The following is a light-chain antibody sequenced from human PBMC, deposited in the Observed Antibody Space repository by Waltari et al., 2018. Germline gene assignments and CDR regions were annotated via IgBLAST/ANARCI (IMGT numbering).Light chain of an antibody. J-gene: IGKJ4*01. CDR3: QQRTNWTS. CDR2: DAS. V-gene: IGKV3-11*01. CDR1: QGISRF. Sequence: IVLTQSPATLSLSPGERATLECRASQGISRFLAWYQQKPGQAPRLLVYDASNRATGIPARFSGSGSGADFTLTISSLEPEDFAVYYCQQRTNWTSFGGGTRVELK.